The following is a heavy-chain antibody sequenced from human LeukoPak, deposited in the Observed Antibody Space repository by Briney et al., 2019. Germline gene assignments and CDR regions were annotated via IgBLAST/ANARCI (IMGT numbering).Heavy chain of an antibody. J-gene: IGHJ4*02. V-gene: IGHV3-23*01. D-gene: IGHD3-10*01. Sequence: PGGSLRLSCAASGFSFRSYAMSWVRQAPGKGLEWVSAFSGSGGSTYYADSVKGRFTISRDNSKNTLYLQMNSLRAEDTAVYYCAKLYGSGSYSPFDYWGQGTLVTVSS. CDR2: FSGSGGST. CDR3: AKLYGSGSYSPFDY. CDR1: GFSFRSYA.